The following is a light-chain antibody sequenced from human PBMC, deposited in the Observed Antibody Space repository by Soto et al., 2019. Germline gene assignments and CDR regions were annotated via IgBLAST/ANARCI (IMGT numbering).Light chain of an antibody. CDR2: EVS. Sequence: QSVLTQPASVSGSPGQSITISCTGTSSDVGGYNYVSWYQQHPGKAPKLMIYEVSNRPSGVSNRFSGSKSGNTASLTISGLQAEDEADYYCSSYTSSITCYVFGTGTKVTVL. V-gene: IGLV2-14*01. CDR1: SSDVGGYNY. J-gene: IGLJ1*01. CDR3: SSYTSSITCYV.